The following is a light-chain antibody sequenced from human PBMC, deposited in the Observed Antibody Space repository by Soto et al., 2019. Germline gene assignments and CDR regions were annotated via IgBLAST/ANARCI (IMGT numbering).Light chain of an antibody. CDR3: GTWDSSLSAGV. J-gene: IGLJ2*01. Sequence: QSVLTQPPSVSAAPGQKVTISCSGSSSNIGRNYVSWYQQFPGTAPKLLIYDNNKRPSGISDRFSGSKSGTSATLGITGLQTGDEADYYCGTWDSSLSAGVFGGGTKVTVL. CDR2: DNN. V-gene: IGLV1-51*01. CDR1: SSNIGRNY.